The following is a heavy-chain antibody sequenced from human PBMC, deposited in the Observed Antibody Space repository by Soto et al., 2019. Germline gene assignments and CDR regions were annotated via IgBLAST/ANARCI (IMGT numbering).Heavy chain of an antibody. CDR3: AATLDSKSGSGYYGLDV. CDR1: GYTFTSYG. D-gene: IGHD3-10*01. V-gene: IGHV1-18*01. Sequence: GASVKVSCKASGYTFTSYGISWVRQAPGQGLEWMGWISAYNGNTNYAQKLQGRVTMTTDTSTSTAYMEVSTLTSEDTALYYCAATLDSKSGSGYYGLDVWGQGTTVTVSS. J-gene: IGHJ6*02. CDR2: ISAYNGNT.